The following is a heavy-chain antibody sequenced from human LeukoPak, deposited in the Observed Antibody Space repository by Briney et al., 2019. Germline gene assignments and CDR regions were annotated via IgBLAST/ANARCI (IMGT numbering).Heavy chain of an antibody. Sequence: PSETLSLTCIVSGYSISSSYFWGWVRQPPGKGLEWIGSIFHSGSVYYNPSLKSRVTISVDKSKNQFSLKLTSVTAADTAVYYCARDLGSSTPSGVWGRGTTVTVSS. V-gene: IGHV4-38-2*02. CDR1: GYSISSSYF. CDR2: IFHSGSV. J-gene: IGHJ6*04. CDR3: ARDLGSSTPSGV. D-gene: IGHD1-26*01.